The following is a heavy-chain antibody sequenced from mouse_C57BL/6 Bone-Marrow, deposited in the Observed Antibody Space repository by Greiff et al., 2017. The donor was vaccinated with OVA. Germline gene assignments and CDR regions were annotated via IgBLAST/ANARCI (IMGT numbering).Heavy chain of an antibody. Sequence: QVQLKQSGPGLVQPSQSLSITCTVSGFSLTSYGVHWVRQSPGKGLEWLGVIWRGGSTDYNAAFMSRLSITKDNSKSQVFFKMNSLQADDTAIYYCAKNEDYGSSYHWYFDVWGTGTTVTVSS. CDR3: AKNEDYGSSYHWYFDV. D-gene: IGHD1-1*01. CDR1: GFSLTSYG. CDR2: IWRGGST. J-gene: IGHJ1*03. V-gene: IGHV2-5*01.